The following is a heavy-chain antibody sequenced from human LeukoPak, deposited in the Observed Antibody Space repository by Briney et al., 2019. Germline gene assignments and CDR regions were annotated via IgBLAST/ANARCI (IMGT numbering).Heavy chain of an antibody. CDR1: GFTFSSYW. Sequence: PGGSLRLSCAASGFTFSSYWMHWVRQAPGKGLVWVSRINTDGSSTSYADSVKGRFTISRDNAKNTLYLQMNSLRAEDTAVYYCAREFRDFWSGYHWNAFDIWGQGTMVTVSS. V-gene: IGHV3-74*01. D-gene: IGHD3-3*01. J-gene: IGHJ3*02. CDR2: INTDGSST. CDR3: AREFRDFWSGYHWNAFDI.